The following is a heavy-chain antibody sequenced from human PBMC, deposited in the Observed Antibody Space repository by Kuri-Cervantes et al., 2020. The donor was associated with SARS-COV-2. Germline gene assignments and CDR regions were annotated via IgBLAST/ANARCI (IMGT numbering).Heavy chain of an antibody. CDR3: ARARSSIGVVRGAMYYFWHMDV. J-gene: IGHJ6*03. D-gene: IGHD3-10*01. CDR2: VYYSGRT. Sequence: SETLSLTCSVSGDSISSLSYYWGWIRQPPGKGLEWIGSVYYSGRTYYNPSLESRVTMSVDTSKNQFSLKVRSVAAADTAVYYCARARSSIGVVRGAMYYFWHMDVWSKGTTVTVSS. V-gene: IGHV4-39*01. CDR1: GDSISSLSYY.